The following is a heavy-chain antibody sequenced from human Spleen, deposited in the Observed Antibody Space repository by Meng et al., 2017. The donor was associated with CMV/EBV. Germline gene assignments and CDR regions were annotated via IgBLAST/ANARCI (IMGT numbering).Heavy chain of an antibody. V-gene: IGHV3-30*02. D-gene: IGHD6-19*01. CDR3: AKDPGVAGSRTYYFDF. CDR2: LRYDGSHI. CDR1: GFIFSSYG. Sequence: GESLKISCKASGFIFSSYGMHWVRQAPGKGLEWMAFLRYDGSHIYYADSVRGRFTISRDNSNNMLYLQMNSLRAEDTAVYYCAKDPGVAGSRTYYFDFWGPGTLVTVSS. J-gene: IGHJ4*02.